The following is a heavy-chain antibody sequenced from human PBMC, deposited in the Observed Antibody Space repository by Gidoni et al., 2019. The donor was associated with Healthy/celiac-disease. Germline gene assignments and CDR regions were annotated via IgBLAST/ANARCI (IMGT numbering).Heavy chain of an antibody. CDR3: ARAYCSGGSCYSSDAFDI. CDR2: IYHRGST. V-gene: IGHV4-4*02. Sequence: QVQLQESGPGLVKPSGTLSLTCAVSGGSISSSNWWSWVRQPPGKGLEWIGEIYHRGSTNYNPSLKSRVTISVDKSKNQFSLKLSSVTAADTAVYYCARAYCSGGSCYSSDAFDIWGQGTMVTVSS. J-gene: IGHJ3*02. CDR1: GGSISSSNW. D-gene: IGHD2-15*01.